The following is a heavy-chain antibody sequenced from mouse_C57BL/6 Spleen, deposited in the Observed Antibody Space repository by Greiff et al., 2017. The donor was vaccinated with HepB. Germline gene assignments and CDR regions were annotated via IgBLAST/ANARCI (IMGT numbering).Heavy chain of an antibody. D-gene: IGHD2-4*01. J-gene: IGHJ1*03. V-gene: IGHV5-9*01. Sequence: DVKLVESGGGLVKPGGSLKLSCAASGFTFSSYTMSWVRQTPEKRLEWVATISGGGGNTYYPDSVKGRFTISRDNAKNTLYLQMSSLRSEDTALYYCARRGYDYEDHWYFDVWGTGTTVTVSS. CDR1: GFTFSSYT. CDR2: ISGGGGNT. CDR3: ARRGYDYEDHWYFDV.